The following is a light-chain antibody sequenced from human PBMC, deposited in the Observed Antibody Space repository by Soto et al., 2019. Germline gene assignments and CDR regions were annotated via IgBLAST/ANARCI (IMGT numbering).Light chain of an antibody. V-gene: IGKV1-39*01. CDR3: QHSSTTSSLT. CDR1: QSISRN. J-gene: IGKJ5*01. CDR2: AAS. Sequence: DIQMTQSPSSLSASVGDRVTITCRASQSISRNLNWYQHKPGKAPKLLIYAASSLQNGVPSRFSCSGSGTEFTLSISSLQPDDFGSYYCQHSSTTSSLTFGQGPRLEIK.